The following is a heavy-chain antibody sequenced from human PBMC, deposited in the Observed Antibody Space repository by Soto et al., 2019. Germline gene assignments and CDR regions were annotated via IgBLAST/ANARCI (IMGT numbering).Heavy chain of an antibody. CDR3: AREAGYCSRTSCYRRAFDT. D-gene: IGHD2-2*01. V-gene: IGHV3-74*03. Sequence: AGSLRLSCAASGFTFSGHWMHWVRQVPGKGLEWVSRINTDGGSSAYADSVKGRFTISRDNAKNTLYLQMNGLRAEDTAVYYCAREAGYCSRTSCYRRAFDTWGQGTTVTVSS. CDR2: INTDGGSS. J-gene: IGHJ3*02. CDR1: GFTFSGHW.